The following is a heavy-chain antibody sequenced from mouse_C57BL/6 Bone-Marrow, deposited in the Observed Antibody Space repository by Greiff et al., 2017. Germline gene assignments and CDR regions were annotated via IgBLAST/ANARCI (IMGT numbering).Heavy chain of an antibody. J-gene: IGHJ2*01. D-gene: IGHD4-1*01. CDR1: GYTFTSYW. CDR3: ARSGPLGRSYDY. Sequence: VKLQQPGAELVKPGASVKMSCKASGYTFTSYWITWVKQRPGQGLEWIGDIYPTSGRTNYNEKFKSKAILTVATSSNTAYMKLSSLTSEDSAVLYGARSGPLGRSYDYWCQGTTLTVSS. CDR2: IYPTSGRT. V-gene: IGHV1-55*01.